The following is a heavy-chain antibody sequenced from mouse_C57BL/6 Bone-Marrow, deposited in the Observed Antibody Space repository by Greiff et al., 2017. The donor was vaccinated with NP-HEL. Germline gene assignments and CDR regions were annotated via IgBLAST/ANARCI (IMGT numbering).Heavy chain of an antibody. J-gene: IGHJ1*03. CDR3: AHYYGSSYRYFDV. D-gene: IGHD1-1*01. CDR1: GYTFTSYG. CDR2: IYPRSGNT. Sequence: QVQLQQSGAELARPGASVKLSCKASGYTFTSYGISWVKQRTGQGLEWIGEIYPRSGNTYYNEKFKGKATLTADNSSSTAYMELRSLTSEDSAVYFCAHYYGSSYRYFDVWGTGTTVTVSS. V-gene: IGHV1-81*01.